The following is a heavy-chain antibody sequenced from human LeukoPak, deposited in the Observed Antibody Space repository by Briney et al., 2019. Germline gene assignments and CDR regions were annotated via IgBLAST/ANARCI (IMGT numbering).Heavy chain of an antibody. CDR2: INRDGSTT. CDR1: ESTFSKFW. Sequence: PEGSLRLSCAASESTFSKFWMHWVRQAPGKGLVWVSGINRDGSTTTYADSVKGRFTVSRDNAKNTLYLQMNSLRAGDTAVYYCARGNHYGMDVWGQGTTVTVSS. J-gene: IGHJ6*02. V-gene: IGHV3-74*03. CDR3: ARGNHYGMDV. D-gene: IGHD2/OR15-2a*01.